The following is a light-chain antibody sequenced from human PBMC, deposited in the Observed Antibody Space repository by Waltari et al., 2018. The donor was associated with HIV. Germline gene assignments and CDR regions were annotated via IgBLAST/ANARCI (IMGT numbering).Light chain of an antibody. CDR1: SSNIGSNY. V-gene: IGLV1-47*01. Sequence: QSVLTQPPSASGTPGQRVTISCSGSSSNIGSNYVYWYQQLQGTAPKLLIYRNNERPSVVPDRFSGSKSGTSASLAISVLRSEDEADYYCAAWDDSLSGLHWVFGGGTKLTVL. CDR2: RNN. J-gene: IGLJ3*02. CDR3: AAWDDSLSGLHWV.